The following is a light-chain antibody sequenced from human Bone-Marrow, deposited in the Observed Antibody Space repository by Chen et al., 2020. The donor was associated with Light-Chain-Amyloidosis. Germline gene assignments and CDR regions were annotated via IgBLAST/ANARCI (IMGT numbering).Light chain of an antibody. CDR1: NSGSTS. V-gene: IGLV3-21*02. CDR3: QVWDRSSDRPV. J-gene: IGLJ3*02. Sequence: SSVLTQPSSVSVAPGQTATIACGGNNSGSTSVHWYQQTPGQAPLLVVYDDRDRPSGIPDRLSGSNSGNTATLTISRVEAGDEDDYYCQVWDRSSDRPVFGGGTKLTVL. CDR2: DDR.